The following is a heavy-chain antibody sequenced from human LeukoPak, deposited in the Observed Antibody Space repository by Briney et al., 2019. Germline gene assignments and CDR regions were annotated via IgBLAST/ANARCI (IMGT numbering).Heavy chain of an antibody. CDR2: IYDRGSHYSGST. D-gene: IGHD2-2*02. CDR3: AKGPHGAVVPAAIWN. V-gene: IGHV4-59*11. J-gene: IGHJ4*02. Sequence: SETLSLTCTVSGGSINGHYWTWIRQSPGKGLEWIGYIYDRGSHYSGSTNYNPSLKSRVTISVDTSKNQFSLLVNSVTAADTAVYYCAKGPHGAVVPAAIWNWGQGTLVTVSS. CDR1: GGSINGHY.